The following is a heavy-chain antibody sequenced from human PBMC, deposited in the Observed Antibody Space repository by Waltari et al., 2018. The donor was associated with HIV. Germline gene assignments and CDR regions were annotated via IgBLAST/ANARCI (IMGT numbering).Heavy chain of an antibody. D-gene: IGHD6-19*01. J-gene: IGHJ5*02. V-gene: IGHV3-49*04. CDR2: ITSKAYGGTT. Sequence: EVQLVESGGGLVQPGRSLRLSCTGSGFPFGDYAVSWVRQAPGKGLEWLSFITSKAYGGTTEYAASVRGRFTISRDDSKSIAYLQMNSLKIEDTAVYYCTREHSTGWSWGQGTLVTVSS. CDR1: GFPFGDYA. CDR3: TREHSTGWS.